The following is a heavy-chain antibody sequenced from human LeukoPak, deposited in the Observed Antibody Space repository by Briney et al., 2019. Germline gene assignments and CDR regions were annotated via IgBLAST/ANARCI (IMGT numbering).Heavy chain of an antibody. CDR3: ARLLRHCSGGSCYFSWFDP. CDR2: IYPGDSDT. Sequence: GASLQISCKASGSIFTNSWIGWVRQLPGKGLEWMGIIYPGDSDTTYGPSFQGQVTISADKSISTAYLQWSSLKASDTAMYYCARLLRHCSGGSCYFSWFDPWGQGTLVTVSS. J-gene: IGHJ5*02. D-gene: IGHD2-15*01. V-gene: IGHV5-51*01. CDR1: GSIFTNSW.